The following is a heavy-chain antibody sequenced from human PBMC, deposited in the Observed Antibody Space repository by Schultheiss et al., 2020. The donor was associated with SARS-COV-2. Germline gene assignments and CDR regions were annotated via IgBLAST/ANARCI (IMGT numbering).Heavy chain of an antibody. D-gene: IGHD6-13*01. CDR1: GFTFSSYS. Sequence: GGSLRLSCAASGFTFSSYSMNWVRQAPGKGLEWVSFIRYDGGNKYYADSVKGRFAISRDSSKNTLYLQMNSLRAEDTAVYYCAKGYYSASWYENWFDPWGQGTLVTVSS. J-gene: IGHJ5*02. CDR2: IRYDGGNK. CDR3: AKGYYSASWYENWFDP. V-gene: IGHV3-30*02.